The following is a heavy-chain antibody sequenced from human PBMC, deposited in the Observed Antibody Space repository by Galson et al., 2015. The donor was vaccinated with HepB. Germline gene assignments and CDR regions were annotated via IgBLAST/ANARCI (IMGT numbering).Heavy chain of an antibody. J-gene: IGHJ5*02. Sequence: SVKVSCKASGYTFTGYYMHWVRQAPGQGLEWMGRINPHRGGTNYAQKFQGRVTLPRDTSIRTAYMELSRLRSDDTAVYYCARDRGRIAVAGTSWFDPWGQGTLVTVSA. CDR2: INPHRGGT. V-gene: IGHV1-2*06. CDR3: ARDRGRIAVAGTSWFDP. CDR1: GYTFTGYY. D-gene: IGHD6-19*01.